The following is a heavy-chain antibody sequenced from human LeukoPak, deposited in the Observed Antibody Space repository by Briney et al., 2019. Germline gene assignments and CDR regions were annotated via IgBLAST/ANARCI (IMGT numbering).Heavy chain of an antibody. J-gene: IGHJ4*02. CDR3: ARDMGTYDYVWGTYRLKSDY. CDR1: GLTFSSYW. CDR2: IKQDGSEK. Sequence: GGSLTLSCAASGLTFSSYWMSWVRQAPGKGLEWVANIKQDGSEKYYVDSVKGRFTISRDNAKNSLYLQMNSLRAEDTAVYYCARDMGTYDYVWGTYRLKSDYWGQGTLVTVSS. D-gene: IGHD3-16*02. V-gene: IGHV3-7*01.